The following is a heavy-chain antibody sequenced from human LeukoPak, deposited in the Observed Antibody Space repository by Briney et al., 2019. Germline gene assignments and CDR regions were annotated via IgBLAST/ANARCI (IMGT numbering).Heavy chain of an antibody. Sequence: SETLSLTCTVSGGPISSYYWSWIRQPPGKGLEWIGYIYYSGSTNYNPSLKSRVTISVDTSKNQFSLKLSSVTAADTAVYYCARVAHYYDSSGYHTFFDYWGQGTLVTVSS. CDR1: GGPISSYY. V-gene: IGHV4-59*01. J-gene: IGHJ4*02. CDR3: ARVAHYYDSSGYHTFFDY. CDR2: IYYSGST. D-gene: IGHD3-22*01.